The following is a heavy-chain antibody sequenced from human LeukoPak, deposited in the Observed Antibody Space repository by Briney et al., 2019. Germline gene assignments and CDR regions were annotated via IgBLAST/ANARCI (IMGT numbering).Heavy chain of an antibody. CDR1: GFTFSSYV. J-gene: IGHJ3*02. CDR3: AKVITITSQDAFDI. Sequence: GGSLRLSCAASGFTFSSYVMSWVRQAPGKGLEWVSSISGSRSTYYADSVKGRFTTSRDNSENTLFLQMNSLRAEDTAVYYCAKVITITSQDAFDIWGRGTMVTASS. CDR2: ISGSRST. V-gene: IGHV3-23*01. D-gene: IGHD1-14*01.